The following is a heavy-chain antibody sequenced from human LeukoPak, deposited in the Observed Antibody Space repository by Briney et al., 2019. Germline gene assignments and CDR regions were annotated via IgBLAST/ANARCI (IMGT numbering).Heavy chain of an antibody. CDR1: GFTFSSYW. V-gene: IGHV3-7*01. D-gene: IGHD5-18*01. CDR3: AREARIQLWSTSDAFDI. J-gene: IGHJ3*02. CDR2: IKQDGSEK. Sequence: GGSLRLSCAASGFTFSSYWMSWVRQAPGKGLEWVANIKQDGSEKYYVDSVKGRFTISRDNAKNSLYLQMNSLRAEDTAVYYCAREARIQLWSTSDAFDIWGQGTMVTVSS.